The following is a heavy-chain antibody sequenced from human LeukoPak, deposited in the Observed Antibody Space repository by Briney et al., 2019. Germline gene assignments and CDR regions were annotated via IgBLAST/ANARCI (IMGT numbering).Heavy chain of an antibody. J-gene: IGHJ4*02. CDR2: ISYDGSNK. D-gene: IGHD3-22*01. CDR3: AKDTRRKRITMIVVAHPLDY. CDR1: GFTFSSYA. Sequence: GSLRLSCAASGFTFSSYAMHWVRQAPGKGLEWVAVISYDGSNKYYADSVKGRFTISRDNSKNTLYLQMNSLRAEDTAVYYCAKDTRRKRITMIVVAHPLDYWGQGTLVTVSS. V-gene: IGHV3-30-3*01.